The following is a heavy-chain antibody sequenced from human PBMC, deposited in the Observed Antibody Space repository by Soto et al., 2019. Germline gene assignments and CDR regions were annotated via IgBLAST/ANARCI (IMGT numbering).Heavy chain of an antibody. D-gene: IGHD6-13*01. J-gene: IGHJ5*02. CDR1: GYTFTGYY. V-gene: IGHV1-2*04. CDR3: ARDSRGGIARAGSRWFDP. CDR2: INPNSGDT. Sequence: ASVKVSCKASGYTFTGYYMHWVRQAPGQGLEWMGWINPNSGDTNYAQKFQGWVTMTRDTSINTVFLELSRLTSDDTAVYYCARDSRGGIARAGSRWFDPWGQGTLVTVSS.